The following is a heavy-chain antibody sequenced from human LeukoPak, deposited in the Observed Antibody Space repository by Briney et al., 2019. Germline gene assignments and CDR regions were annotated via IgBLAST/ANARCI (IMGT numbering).Heavy chain of an antibody. Sequence: GGSLRLSCAASGFIFSSYAMSWVRQAPGKGLEWVSAISVSGGSTYYADSVKGRFTVSRDNSKNTLYLQMNSLRAEDTAVYYCAKTLGEFTSAFDIWGQGTMVTVSS. V-gene: IGHV3-23*01. D-gene: IGHD3-3*01. J-gene: IGHJ3*02. CDR1: GFIFSSYA. CDR3: AKTLGEFTSAFDI. CDR2: ISVSGGST.